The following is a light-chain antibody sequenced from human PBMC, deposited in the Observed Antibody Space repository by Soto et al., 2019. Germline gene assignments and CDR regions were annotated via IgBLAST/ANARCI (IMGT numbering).Light chain of an antibody. J-gene: IGKJ1*01. Sequence: DIQMTQSPSTLSASLGDRVTITCRASQSISSWLAGYQQKPGKAPKLMIYKASSLESGVPSRFSGSGSGTEFTLTISSLQPDDFATYYCQQYNYFWAFGKGPKVDIK. CDR2: KAS. CDR3: QQYNYFWA. CDR1: QSISSW. V-gene: IGKV1-5*03.